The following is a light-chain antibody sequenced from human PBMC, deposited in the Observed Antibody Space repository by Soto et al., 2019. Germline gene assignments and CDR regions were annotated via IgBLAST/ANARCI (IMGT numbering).Light chain of an antibody. J-gene: IGLJ1*01. V-gene: IGLV1-44*01. CDR1: DSNIGCCS. CDR3: ATWDGSDTGDV. Sequence: QSVLTQPPSASGTPGQRVTISCSRGDSNIGCCSVNWFQQVPGTAPKLLIYYNDRRPSGVPDRFSASKSDTSASLAISGLQSEDEADYYCATWDGSDTGDVFGTGTKLTVL. CDR2: YND.